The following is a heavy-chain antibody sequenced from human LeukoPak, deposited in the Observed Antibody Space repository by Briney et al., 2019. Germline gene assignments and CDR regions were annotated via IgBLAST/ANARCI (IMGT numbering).Heavy chain of an antibody. V-gene: IGHV3-21*01. CDR2: ISSSSSYI. CDR3: ARVYWRIAVAGWYFDY. Sequence: TPGGSLRLSCAASGFTFSSYSMNWVRQAPGKGLEWVSSISSSSSYIYYADSVKGRFTISRDNAKNSLYLQMNSLRAEDTAVYYCARVYWRIAVAGWYFDYWGQGTLVTVSS. CDR1: GFTFSSYS. J-gene: IGHJ4*02. D-gene: IGHD6-19*01.